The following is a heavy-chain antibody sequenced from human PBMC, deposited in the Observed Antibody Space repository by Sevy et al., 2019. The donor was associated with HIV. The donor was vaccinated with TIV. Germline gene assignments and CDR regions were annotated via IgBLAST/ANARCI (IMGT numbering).Heavy chain of an antibody. CDR3: ARDRGVAGTRYFDY. Sequence: GESLKISCATSGFTFSSYGMHWVRQAPGKGLEWVSLIWFHGTKEYYSDSVKGRFTVSRDNSKNTLYLQLTSLRPEDTAVYYCARDRGVAGTRYFDYWGQGTLVTVSS. J-gene: IGHJ4*02. CDR1: GFTFSSYG. D-gene: IGHD6-19*01. V-gene: IGHV3-33*01. CDR2: IWFHGTKE.